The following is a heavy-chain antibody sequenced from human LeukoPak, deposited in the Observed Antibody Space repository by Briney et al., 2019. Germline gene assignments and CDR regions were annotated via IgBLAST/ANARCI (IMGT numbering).Heavy chain of an antibody. J-gene: IGHJ6*02. V-gene: IGHV3-74*01. CDR3: ARAWSYYDILTGHSSYYYYGMDV. CDR2: IISDGSNT. CDR1: GFTFSSYW. D-gene: IGHD3-9*01. Sequence: GGSLRLSCAASGFTFSSYWMHWVRQAPGKGLEWLSRIISDGSNTIYADSVKGRFTISRDTAKNTLYLQMNSLRAEDTAVYYCARAWSYYDILTGHSSYYYYGMDVWGQGTTVTVSS.